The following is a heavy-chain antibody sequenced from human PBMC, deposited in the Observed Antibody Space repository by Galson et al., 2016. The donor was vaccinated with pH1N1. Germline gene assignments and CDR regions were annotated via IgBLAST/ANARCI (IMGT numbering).Heavy chain of an antibody. CDR3: AREGYSHSDTYYYGMDV. D-gene: IGHD5-12*01. Sequence: SVKVSCKASGYKYTNYAISWVRQAPGQGLEWMGWLGTYNGRTTCAQKFQGRITMTTDTSMSTAYMELMSLGSDDTAVYYCAREGYSHSDTYYYGMDVWGQGTTVTVSS. V-gene: IGHV1-18*01. CDR2: LGTYNGRT. J-gene: IGHJ6*02. CDR1: GYKYTNYA.